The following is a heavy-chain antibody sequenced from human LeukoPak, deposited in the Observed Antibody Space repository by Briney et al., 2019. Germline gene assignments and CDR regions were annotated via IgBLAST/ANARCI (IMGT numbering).Heavy chain of an antibody. CDR2: ISYDGSKK. Sequence: GGSLRLSCAASELTFSRYAMHWFPQAPGRGLEWVSLISYDGSKKYYVDSVRGRFSISRDNSKNILYLEMSSLRAADTAVYYCARANGTSWYDSFDPWGQGTLRTVSS. V-gene: IGHV3-30-3*01. CDR1: ELTFSRYA. CDR3: ARANGTSWYDSFDP. J-gene: IGHJ5*02. D-gene: IGHD5-12*01.